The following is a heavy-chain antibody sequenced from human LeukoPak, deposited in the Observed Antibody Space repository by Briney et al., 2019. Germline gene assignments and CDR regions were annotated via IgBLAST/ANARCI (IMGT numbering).Heavy chain of an antibody. CDR3: ARVVPPHYYDSSGYSETDAFDI. J-gene: IGHJ3*02. D-gene: IGHD3-22*01. Sequence: SVKVSCKASGGTFSSYAISWVRQAPGQGLEWMGRIIPILGIANYAQKFQGRVTITADKSTSTAYMELSSLRSEDTAVYYCARVVPPHYYDSSGYSETDAFDIWGQGTMVTVSS. CDR2: IIPILGIA. V-gene: IGHV1-69*04. CDR1: GGTFSSYA.